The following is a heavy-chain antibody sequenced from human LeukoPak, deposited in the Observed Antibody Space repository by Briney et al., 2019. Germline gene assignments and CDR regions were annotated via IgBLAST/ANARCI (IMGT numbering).Heavy chain of an antibody. D-gene: IGHD5-12*01. V-gene: IGHV3-23*01. Sequence: GGSLRLSCAASGFAFSAHSMTWVRQAPGKGLEWVSGISASGDATFYADSVKGRFTISRDNSKNTVDLQMNSLRAEDTAVYYCTKWSGYGDSWGQGTLVTVSS. J-gene: IGHJ4*02. CDR3: TKWSGYGDS. CDR1: GFAFSAHS. CDR2: ISASGDAT.